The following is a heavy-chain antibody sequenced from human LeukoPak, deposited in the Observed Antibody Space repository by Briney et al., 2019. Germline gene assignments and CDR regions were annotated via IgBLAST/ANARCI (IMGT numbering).Heavy chain of an antibody. CDR3: AKATSVTTLFDY. J-gene: IGHJ4*02. V-gene: IGHV3-23*01. D-gene: IGHD4-17*01. Sequence: GGTLRLSCAASGFTFSSYGMSWVRQAPGKGLEWVSAISGSGGSTYYADSVKGRFTISRDNSKNTLYLQMNSLRVEDTAVYYCAKATSVTTLFDYWGQGTLVTVSS. CDR1: GFTFSSYG. CDR2: ISGSGGST.